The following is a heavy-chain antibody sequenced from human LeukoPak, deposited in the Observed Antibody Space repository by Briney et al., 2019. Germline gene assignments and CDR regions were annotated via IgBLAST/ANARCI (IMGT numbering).Heavy chain of an antibody. D-gene: IGHD3-22*01. CDR2: IYYSGST. Sequence: SETLSLTCTVSGGSISSRSYYWGWIRQPPGKGLEWIGSIYYSGSTYYNPSLKSRVTISVDTSKNQFSLKLSSVTAADTAVYYCARLFSYYDSSGLAPGMGTAPDYWGQGTLVTVSS. V-gene: IGHV4-39*01. CDR3: ARLFSYYDSSGLAPGMGTAPDY. CDR1: GGSISSRSYY. J-gene: IGHJ4*02.